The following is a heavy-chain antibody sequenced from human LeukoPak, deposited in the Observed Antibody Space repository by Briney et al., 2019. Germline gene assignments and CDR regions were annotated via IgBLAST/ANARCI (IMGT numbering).Heavy chain of an antibody. CDR1: GYTFTSYD. Sequence: ASVKVSCKASGYTFTSYDINWVRQATGQGREWMGWMNPNSGNTGYAQKFQGRVTMTRNTSISTDYMELSSLRSEDTAVYYCARANIVATISDYYYYMDVWGKGTTVTISS. CDR2: MNPNSGNT. V-gene: IGHV1-8*01. D-gene: IGHD5-12*01. J-gene: IGHJ6*03. CDR3: ARANIVATISDYYYYMDV.